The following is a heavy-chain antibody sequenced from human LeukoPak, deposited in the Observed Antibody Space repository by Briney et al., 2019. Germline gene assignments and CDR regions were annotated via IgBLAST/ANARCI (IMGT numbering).Heavy chain of an antibody. CDR1: GFTFSSYW. D-gene: IGHD7-27*01. J-gene: IGHJ4*02. Sequence: PGGSLRLSCAASGFTFSSYWMHWVRQAPGKGLVWVSRINSDGSSTSCADSVKGRFTISRDNAKNTLYLQMNTLRAEDTAVYYCVSIPGDWGQGILVTVSS. V-gene: IGHV3-74*01. CDR2: INSDGSST. CDR3: VSIPGD.